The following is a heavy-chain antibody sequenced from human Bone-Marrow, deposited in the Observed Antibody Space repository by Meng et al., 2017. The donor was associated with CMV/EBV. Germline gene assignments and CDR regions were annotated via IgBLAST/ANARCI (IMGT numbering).Heavy chain of an antibody. J-gene: IGHJ4*02. Sequence: SETLSLTCTVSGGSISSSSYYWGWIRQPPGKGLEWIGSIYYSGSTYYNPSLKSRVTISVDTSKNQFSLKLSSVTAADTAVYYCLVEWLLSQYWGQGPLVTFYS. V-gene: IGHV4-39*01. CDR3: LVEWLLSQY. CDR2: IYYSGST. CDR1: GGSISSSSYY. D-gene: IGHD3-3*01.